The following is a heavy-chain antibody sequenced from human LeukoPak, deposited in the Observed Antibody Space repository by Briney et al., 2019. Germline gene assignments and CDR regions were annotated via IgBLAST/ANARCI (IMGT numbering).Heavy chain of an antibody. J-gene: IGHJ4*02. CDR1: GFTFSIYS. D-gene: IGHD1-26*01. V-gene: IGHV3-48*04. CDR2: IRTSSSAI. CDR3: AILMGSTWRDDY. Sequence: GGSLRLSCAATGFTFSIYSMNWVRQAPGKGLEWVSYIRTSSSAIYYADSVKGRFTISRDDAKNSLYLQMNSLRAEDTAVYYCAILMGSTWRDDYWGQGTLVTVSS.